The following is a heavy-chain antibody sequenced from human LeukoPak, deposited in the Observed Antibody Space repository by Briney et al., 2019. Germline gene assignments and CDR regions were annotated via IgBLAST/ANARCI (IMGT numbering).Heavy chain of an antibody. J-gene: IGHJ3*02. D-gene: IGHD3-16*01. CDR2: IRYDGSNK. V-gene: IGHV3-30*02. Sequence: GGSLRLSCAASGVTFSSYGMHWVRQAPGKGLEWVAFIRYDGSNKYYADSAKGRFTISRDNSKNTLYLQMNSLRAEDTAVYYCASEGDDAFDIWGQGTMVTVSS. CDR3: ASEGDDAFDI. CDR1: GVTFSSYG.